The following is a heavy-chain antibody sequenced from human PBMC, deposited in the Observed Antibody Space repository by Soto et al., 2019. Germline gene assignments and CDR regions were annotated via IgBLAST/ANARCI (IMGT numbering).Heavy chain of an antibody. CDR3: ARDFFDYGDYGGGGY. D-gene: IGHD4-17*01. Sequence: GGSLRLSCAASGFTFSSYSMNWVRQAPGKGLEWVSSISSSSSYIYYADSVKGRFTISRDNAKNSLYLQMNSLRAEDTAVYYCARDFFDYGDYGGGGYWGQGTLVTVSS. CDR1: GFTFSSYS. J-gene: IGHJ4*02. V-gene: IGHV3-21*01. CDR2: ISSSSSYI.